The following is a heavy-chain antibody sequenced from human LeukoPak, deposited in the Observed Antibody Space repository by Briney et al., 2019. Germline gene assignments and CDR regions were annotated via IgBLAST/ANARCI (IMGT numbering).Heavy chain of an antibody. CDR1: GGSISSGSYY. Sequence: SQTLSLTCTVSGGSISSGSYYWSWIRQPAGKGLEWIGRIYTSGCTNYNPSLKSRVTISVDTSKNQFSLKLSSVTAADTAVYYCASGKLGGDDYWGQGTLVTVSS. D-gene: IGHD2-21*02. J-gene: IGHJ4*02. CDR2: IYTSGCT. CDR3: ASGKLGGDDY. V-gene: IGHV4-61*02.